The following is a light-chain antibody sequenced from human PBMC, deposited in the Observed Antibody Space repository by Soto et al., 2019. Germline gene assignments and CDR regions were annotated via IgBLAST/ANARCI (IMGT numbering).Light chain of an antibody. CDR3: QHDGSSPPDT. V-gene: IGKV3-20*01. Sequence: EIVLTQSPGTLSLSPGERATLSCRVSQSVSSSSLAWYQQKPGQSPRLLIYATSKRPSGIPDRFSGGGSGTDFTLTISRLAPEDFAVYYCQHDGSSPPDTFGQGTKLYI. J-gene: IGKJ2*01. CDR1: QSVSSSS. CDR2: ATS.